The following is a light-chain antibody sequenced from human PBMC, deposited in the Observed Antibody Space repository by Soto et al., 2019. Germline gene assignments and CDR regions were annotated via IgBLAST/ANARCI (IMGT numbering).Light chain of an antibody. V-gene: IGLV1-40*01. J-gene: IGLJ2*01. CDR1: TSNIGAGYD. CDR2: GNN. CDR3: QSYDSSLSGPV. Sequence: QLVLTQPPSVSGAPGQRVTISCTGSTSNIGAGYDVHWYQHLPGTAPKLLIYGNNNRPSGVPDRFSGSKSGTSASLAITGLQAEDEADYYCQSYDSSLSGPVFGGGTKLTVL.